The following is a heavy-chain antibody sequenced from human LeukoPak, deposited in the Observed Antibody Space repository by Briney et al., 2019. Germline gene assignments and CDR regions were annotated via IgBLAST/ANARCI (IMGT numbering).Heavy chain of an antibody. D-gene: IGHD3-9*01. CDR3: AKGYYDILTDYFHNWFNP. J-gene: IGHJ5*02. CDR2: ISASGGNT. CDR1: GFTFSSFA. Sequence: GGSLRLSCAASGFTFSSFALSWVRQAPGKGLECVSTISASGGNTYYADSVKGRFTISRDNSKNTLYLQMNSLRADDTAVYYCAKGYYDILTDYFHNWFNPWGQGTLVIVSS. V-gene: IGHV3-23*01.